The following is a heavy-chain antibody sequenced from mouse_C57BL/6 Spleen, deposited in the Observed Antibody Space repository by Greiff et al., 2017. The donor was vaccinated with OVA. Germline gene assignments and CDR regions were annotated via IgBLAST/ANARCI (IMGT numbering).Heavy chain of an antibody. CDR2: IYPSDSET. J-gene: IGHJ3*01. CDR3: ARLETLTGKRFAY. Sequence: VQLQQPGAELVRPGSSVKLSCKASGYTFTSYWMDWVKQRPGQGLEWIGNIYPSDSETHYNQKFKDKATLTVDKSSSTAYMQLSSLTSEDSAVYYCARLETLTGKRFAYWGQGTLVTVSA. D-gene: IGHD4-1*01. CDR1: GYTFTSYW. V-gene: IGHV1-61*01.